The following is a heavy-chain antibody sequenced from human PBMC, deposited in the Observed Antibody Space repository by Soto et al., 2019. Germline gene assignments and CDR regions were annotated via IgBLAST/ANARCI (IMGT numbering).Heavy chain of an antibody. V-gene: IGHV4-30-4*01. Sequence: TLSLTCTVSGDSISSGNHHWSWIRQPPGKGLEWIGYIFYSGTAYYNPSLKSRLTISVDTSKNQFSLKLSSVTAADTAVYYCARTDYGTAYFDPWGQGSLVTVSS. CDR1: GDSISSGNHH. J-gene: IGHJ5*02. D-gene: IGHD3-10*01. CDR3: ARTDYGTAYFDP. CDR2: IFYSGTA.